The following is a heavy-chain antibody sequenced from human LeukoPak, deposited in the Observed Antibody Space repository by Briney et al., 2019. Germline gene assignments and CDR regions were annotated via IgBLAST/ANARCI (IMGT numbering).Heavy chain of an antibody. V-gene: IGHV4-59*01. D-gene: IGHD6-6*01. CDR3: ARESSIASYREYYFDY. Sequence: PSQTLSLTCTVSGGSISSYYWSWIRQPPGKGLEWIGYIYYSGSTNYNPSLKSRVTISVDTSKNQFSLKLSSVTAADTAVYYCARESSIASYREYYFDYWGQGTLVTVSS. J-gene: IGHJ4*02. CDR1: GGSISSYY. CDR2: IYYSGST.